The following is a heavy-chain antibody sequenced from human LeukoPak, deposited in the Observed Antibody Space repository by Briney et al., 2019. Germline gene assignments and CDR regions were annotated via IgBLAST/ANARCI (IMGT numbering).Heavy chain of an antibody. CDR1: GYTCTSYD. J-gene: IGHJ4*02. CDR3: ARTKTGPRRVDFDY. V-gene: IGHV1-8*03. CDR2: MNPNSGNT. Sequence: GASVKVSCKASGYTCTSYDINWVRQATGQGLEWMGWMNPNSGNTGYAQKFQGRVTITRNTSISTAYMELSSLRSEDTAVYYCARTKTGPRRVDFDYWGQGTLVTVSS. D-gene: IGHD7-27*01.